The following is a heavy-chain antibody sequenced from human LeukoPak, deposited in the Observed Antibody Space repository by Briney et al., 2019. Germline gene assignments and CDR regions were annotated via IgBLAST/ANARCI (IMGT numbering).Heavy chain of an antibody. D-gene: IGHD3-22*01. CDR1: GFTFSSYA. CDR3: ARDRGYYDSSGYSGDAFDI. Sequence: GGSLRLSCAASGFTFSSYAMHWVRQAPGKGLEWVAVISYDGSNKYYADSVKGRFTISRDNSKNTLYLQMNSLRAEDTAVYYCARDRGYYDSSGYSGDAFDIWGQETKVTVSS. CDR2: ISYDGSNK. J-gene: IGHJ3*02. V-gene: IGHV3-30*04.